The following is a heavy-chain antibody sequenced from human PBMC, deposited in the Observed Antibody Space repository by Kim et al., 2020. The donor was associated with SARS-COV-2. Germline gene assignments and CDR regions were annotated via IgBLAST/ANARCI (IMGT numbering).Heavy chain of an antibody. CDR1: GGSISSYY. Sequence: SETLSLTCTVSGGSISSYYWSWIRQPPGKGLEWIGYIYYSGSTNYNPSLKSRVTISVDTSKNQFSLKLSSVTAADTAVYYCARGPAGWLVHRFWFDPWGQGPLVTVSS. V-gene: IGHV4-59*01. CDR3: ARGPAGWLVHRFWFDP. J-gene: IGHJ5*02. CDR2: IYYSGST. D-gene: IGHD3-22*01.